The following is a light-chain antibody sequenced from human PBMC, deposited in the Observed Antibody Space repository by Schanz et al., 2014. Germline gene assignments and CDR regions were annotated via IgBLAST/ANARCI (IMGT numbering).Light chain of an antibody. Sequence: EIVLTQSPATLSLSPGERATLSCRASQSVSSSSLAWYQQKPGLAPRLLIYDVSRRATGIPDRFSGSGSGTDFTINISRLEPEDFAVYYCQQYYSSPQISFGGGTKVEIK. CDR3: QQYYSSPQIS. CDR2: DVS. V-gene: IGKV3D-20*01. CDR1: QSVSSSS. J-gene: IGKJ4*01.